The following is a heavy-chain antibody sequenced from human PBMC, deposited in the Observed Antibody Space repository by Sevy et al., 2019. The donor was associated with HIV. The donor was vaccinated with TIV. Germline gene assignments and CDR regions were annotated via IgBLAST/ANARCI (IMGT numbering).Heavy chain of an antibody. D-gene: IGHD3-22*01. Sequence: GGSLRLSCAAYGFTFSIYGMHWVRQAPGKGLEWVAVIWNDRSNKHYADSVKGRFTISRDNAKNTLYLQMNSLRVEDNAVYYCASLPNNYYDISGSSGDDAFDIWGQGTRVTVSS. CDR1: GFTFSIYG. CDR2: IWNDRSNK. V-gene: IGHV3-33*01. CDR3: ASLPNNYYDISGSSGDDAFDI. J-gene: IGHJ3*02.